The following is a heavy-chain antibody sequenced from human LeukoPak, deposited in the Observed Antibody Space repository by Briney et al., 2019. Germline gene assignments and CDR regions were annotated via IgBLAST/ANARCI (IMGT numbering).Heavy chain of an antibody. CDR3: ARVSRCSGGSCYNFDY. Sequence: ETLSLSCTVSGGSISSYYWSWIRQPAGKGLEWIGRIYTSGSTNYNPSLKSRVTMSVDTSKNQFSLKLSSVTAADTAVYYCARVSRCSGGSCYNFDYWGQGTLVTVSS. D-gene: IGHD2-15*01. V-gene: IGHV4-4*07. CDR1: GGSISSYY. CDR2: IYTSGST. J-gene: IGHJ4*02.